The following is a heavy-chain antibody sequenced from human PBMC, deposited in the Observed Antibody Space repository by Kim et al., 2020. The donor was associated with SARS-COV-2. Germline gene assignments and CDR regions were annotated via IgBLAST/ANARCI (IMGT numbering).Heavy chain of an antibody. J-gene: IGHJ6*02. CDR3: ARVSYCSSTSCLDYGMDV. CDR1: GYTFTGYY. CDR2: INPNSGGT. V-gene: IGHV1-2*06. Sequence: ASVKVSCKASGYTFTGYYMHWVRQAPGQGLEWMGRINPNSGGTNYAQKFQGRVTMTRDTSISTAYMELSRLRSDDTAVYYCARVSYCSSTSCLDYGMDVWGQGTKVTVSS. D-gene: IGHD2-2*01.